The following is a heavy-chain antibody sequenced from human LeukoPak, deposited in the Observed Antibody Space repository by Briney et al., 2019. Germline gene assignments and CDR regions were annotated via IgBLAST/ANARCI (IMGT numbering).Heavy chain of an antibody. Sequence: SETLSLTCTVSGGSISSGAYYWTWIRQHPGKGLEWIGYIFHSGSTYYNPSLKSRVTISVDTSRNHFYLNLTSVTAADTAVYYCAGDQIHHDAFYIWGRGTMVTVSS. CDR2: IFHSGST. J-gene: IGHJ3*02. CDR3: AGDQIHHDAFYI. D-gene: IGHD5-18*01. V-gene: IGHV4-31*03. CDR1: GGSISSGAYY.